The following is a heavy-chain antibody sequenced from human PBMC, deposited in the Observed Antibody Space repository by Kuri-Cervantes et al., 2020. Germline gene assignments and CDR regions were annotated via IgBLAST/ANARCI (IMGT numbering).Heavy chain of an antibody. CDR1: GYSISSGYY. CDR3: ARRFAVLSSGWYVGAFDI. D-gene: IGHD6-19*01. Sequence: ESLKISCAVSGYSISSGYYWGRIRQPPGKGLEWIGSIYHSGSTYYNPSLKSRVTISVDTSKNQFSLKLSSVTAADTAVYYCARRFAVLSSGWYVGAFDIWGQGTMVAVSS. CDR2: IYHSGST. J-gene: IGHJ3*02. V-gene: IGHV4-38-2*01.